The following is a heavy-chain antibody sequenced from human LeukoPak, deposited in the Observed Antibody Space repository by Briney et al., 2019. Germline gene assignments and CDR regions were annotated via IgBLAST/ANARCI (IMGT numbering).Heavy chain of an antibody. V-gene: IGHV4-34*01. J-gene: IGHJ5*02. Sequence: SETLSLTCAVYGGSFSGYYWSWIRQPPGKGLEWIGEINPSGSTNYNPSLKSRVTISVDTSKNQFSLKLSSVTAADTAVYYCARGALFDPWGQGTLVTVSS. CDR2: INPSGST. CDR1: GGSFSGYY. CDR3: ARGALFDP.